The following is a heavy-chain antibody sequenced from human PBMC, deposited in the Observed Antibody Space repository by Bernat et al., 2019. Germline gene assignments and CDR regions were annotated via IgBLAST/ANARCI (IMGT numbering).Heavy chain of an antibody. CDR1: GGSFSGYY. J-gene: IGHJ4*02. CDR3: AGGLNHGTTDY. Sequence: QVQLQQWGAGLLKPSETLSLTCAVYGGSFSGYYWSWIRQPPGKGLEWIGEINHSGSTNYKSSHKSRVTISVDTSKNQFSLKLSSVTAAETAVYYCAGGLNHGTTDYWGQGTLVTVSS. V-gene: IGHV4-34*01. CDR2: INHSGST. D-gene: IGHD1-1*01.